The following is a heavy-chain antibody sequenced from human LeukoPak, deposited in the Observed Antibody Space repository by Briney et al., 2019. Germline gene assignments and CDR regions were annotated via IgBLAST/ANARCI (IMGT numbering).Heavy chain of an antibody. CDR3: ANENYYGSGSYPDY. CDR2: ISYDGSNK. CDR1: GFTFSSYG. Sequence: GGSLRLSCAASGFTFSSYGIHWVRQAPGKGLVWVALISYDGSNKYYADSVKGRFTISRDNSKNTLYLQMNSLRAEDTAVYYCANENYYGSGSYPDYWGQGTLVTVSS. J-gene: IGHJ4*02. V-gene: IGHV3-30*18. D-gene: IGHD3-10*01.